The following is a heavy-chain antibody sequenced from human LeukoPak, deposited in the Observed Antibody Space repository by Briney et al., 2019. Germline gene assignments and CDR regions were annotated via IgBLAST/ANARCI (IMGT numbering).Heavy chain of an antibody. V-gene: IGHV3-21*01. CDR2: ISISSSYI. D-gene: IGHD3-16*01. J-gene: IGHJ3*02. Sequence: GGSLRLSCAASGFTFSSYAMSWVRQAPGKGLEWVSSISISSSYIYYADSVKGRFTISRDNAKNSLYLQMNSLRAEDTAVYYCARPLGRDDALDIWGQGTMVTVSS. CDR1: GFTFSSYA. CDR3: ARPLGRDDALDI.